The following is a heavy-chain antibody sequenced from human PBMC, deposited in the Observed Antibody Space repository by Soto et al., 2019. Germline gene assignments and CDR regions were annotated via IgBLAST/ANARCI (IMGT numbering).Heavy chain of an antibody. D-gene: IGHD5-12*01. CDR1: GFTFSGSA. V-gene: IGHV3-73*01. Sequence: GGSLRLSCAASGFTFSGSAMHWVRQASGKGLEWVGRIRSKANSYATAYAASVKGRFTISRDGSKNTAYLQMNSLKTEDTAVYYCTSTNIVATITFGYWGQGTLVTVSS. CDR3: TSTNIVATITFGY. J-gene: IGHJ4*02. CDR2: IRSKANSYAT.